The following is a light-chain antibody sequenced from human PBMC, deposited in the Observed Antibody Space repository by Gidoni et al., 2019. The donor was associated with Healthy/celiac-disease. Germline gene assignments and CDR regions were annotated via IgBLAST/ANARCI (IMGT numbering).Light chain of an antibody. J-gene: IGLJ3*02. Sequence: SYELTQPSSVSVSPGQTARITCSGDVLAKKYARWFQQKPGHAPVLVIYKDSERPSGIPERFSGSSSGTTVTLTISGAQVEDEADYYCYSAADRGVFGGGTKLTVL. V-gene: IGLV3-27*01. CDR3: YSAADRGV. CDR2: KDS. CDR1: VLAKKY.